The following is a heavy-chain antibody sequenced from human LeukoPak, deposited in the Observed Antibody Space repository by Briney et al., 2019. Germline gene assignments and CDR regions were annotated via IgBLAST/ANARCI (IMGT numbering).Heavy chain of an antibody. CDR2: INHSGST. J-gene: IGHJ3*02. Sequence: NPSETLSLTCAVYGGSFSGYYWSWIRQPPGKGLEWIGEINHSGSTNYNPSLKSRVTISVDTSKNQFSLKLSSVTAADTAVYYCVRLDDMITFGGVIAPDAFDIWGQGTMVTVSS. CDR3: VRLDDMITFGGVIAPDAFDI. CDR1: GGSFSGYY. V-gene: IGHV4-34*01. D-gene: IGHD3-16*02.